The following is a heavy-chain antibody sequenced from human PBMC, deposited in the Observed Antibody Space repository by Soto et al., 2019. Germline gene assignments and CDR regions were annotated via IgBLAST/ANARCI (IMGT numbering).Heavy chain of an antibody. J-gene: IGHJ5*02. CDR3: VRGGSDNSGWYIWFDP. CDR2: IVPKFGTT. CDR1: GGTFSTHV. Sequence: QVQLVQSGAEVKKPGSSVKVSCKTSGGTFSTHVIGWLRQAPGQGLEWMGGIVPKFGTTNYAHKFKGRVKITADESTSTAYMEVSSLTSEDTAVYYCVRGGSDNSGWYIWFDPWGQGTLVTVAS. V-gene: IGHV1-69*01. D-gene: IGHD6-19*01.